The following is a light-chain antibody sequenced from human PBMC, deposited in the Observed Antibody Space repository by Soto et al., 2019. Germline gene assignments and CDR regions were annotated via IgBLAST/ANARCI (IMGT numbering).Light chain of an antibody. CDR2: DAS. CDR1: QSXSGX. CDR3: QRYGSFSMYT. V-gene: IGKV1-5*01. Sequence: DIQMTQSPSTLSASVGDRVTITCRASQSXSGXXTWYQQTPGKAPKVLIYDASKLESGVPSRFNGSGAGTEFTIARSRLHPDDFATYYCQRYGSFSMYTFGQGTKLDIK. J-gene: IGKJ2*01.